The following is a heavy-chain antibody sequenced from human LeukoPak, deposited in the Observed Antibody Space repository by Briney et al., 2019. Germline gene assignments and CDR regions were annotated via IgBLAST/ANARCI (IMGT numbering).Heavy chain of an antibody. V-gene: IGHV4-59*12. J-gene: IGHJ4*02. D-gene: IGHD4-23*01. CDR3: ARDPGGPRDS. CDR2: IYYSGST. Sequence: SETLSLTCTVSGGSISSYYWSWIRQPPGKGLEWIGYIYYSGSTNYNPSLKSRVTISVDTSKNQFSLKLRSVTAADTGVYYCARDPGGPRDSWGQGNLVTVSS. CDR1: GGSISSYY.